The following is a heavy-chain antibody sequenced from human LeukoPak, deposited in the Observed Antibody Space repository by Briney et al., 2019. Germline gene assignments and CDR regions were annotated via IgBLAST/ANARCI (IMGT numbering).Heavy chain of an antibody. CDR2: IYYSGST. D-gene: IGHD3-22*01. J-gene: IGHJ1*01. V-gene: IGHV4-59*01. CDR3: AIQFYDSSGYYFQH. Sequence: SETLSLTCTVSGGSISSYYWSWIRQPPGKGLEWIGYIYYSGSTNYNPSLKSRVTISVDTSKNQFSLKLSSVTAADTAVYYCAIQFYDSSGYYFQHWGQGTPVTVSS. CDR1: GGSISSYY.